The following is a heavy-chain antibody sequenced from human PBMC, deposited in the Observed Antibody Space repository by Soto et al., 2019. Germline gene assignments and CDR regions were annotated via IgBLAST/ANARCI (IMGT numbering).Heavy chain of an antibody. CDR2: ITETGGDT. V-gene: IGHV3-23*01. Sequence: GGSLRLSCAASGFTFGSFVMRWVRQTPGKGLEWVSTITETGGDTYYTDSVTGRFTISRDNSKNTLYLQMTSLRAEDTALYYCTKASSDRNHMEVWGPGTTVTVSS. J-gene: IGHJ6*02. CDR3: TKASSDRNHMEV. CDR1: GFTFGSFV.